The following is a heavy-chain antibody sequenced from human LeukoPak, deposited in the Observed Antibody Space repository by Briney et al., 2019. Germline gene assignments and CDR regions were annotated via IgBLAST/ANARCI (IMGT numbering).Heavy chain of an antibody. Sequence: SETLSLTCTVSGGSISAYYWNWIRQPPGKCLEWIGFFYHSGSSYYNPSLKSRLTIPMDTSKNQLSLNLTSVTAADTAIYYCARLGFCTKGGCLSDLWGPGTVVTVSS. J-gene: IGHJ5*02. CDR1: GGSISAYY. CDR3: ARLGFCTKGGCLSDL. CDR2: FYHSGSS. V-gene: IGHV4-59*08. D-gene: IGHD2-8*01.